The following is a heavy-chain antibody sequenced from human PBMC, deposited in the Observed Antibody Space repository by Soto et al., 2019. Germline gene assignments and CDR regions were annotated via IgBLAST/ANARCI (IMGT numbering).Heavy chain of an antibody. V-gene: IGHV4-39*01. CDR3: ARHSSITGNKFYYYYYYMDV. J-gene: IGHJ6*03. D-gene: IGHD1-20*01. Sequence: SETLSLTCSVSGGSIGSSSYYGGWIRQPPGKGLDWIGGVYYSGGTYYNPSLKSRVTISVDTSKNQFSLKLTSVTAADTAVYYCARHSSITGNKFYYYYYYMDVWGKGTTVTVSS. CDR1: GGSIGSSSYY. CDR2: VYYSGGT.